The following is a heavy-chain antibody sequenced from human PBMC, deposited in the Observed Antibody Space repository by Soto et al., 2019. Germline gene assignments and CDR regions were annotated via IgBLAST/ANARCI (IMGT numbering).Heavy chain of an antibody. Sequence: PSETICRTGTVCGSSISSSSYSWGWFSQPTGKGLEWIGRSYSAGSSYYNPSLQSRVTISVATSKNQFSLKLSSVTAADTAVYYCARHYYDSSRYYYNSPVDYWGQETLGTVS. D-gene: IGHD3-22*01. CDR2: SYSAGSS. V-gene: IGHV4-39*01. CDR3: ARHYYDSSRYYYNSPVDY. CDR1: GSSISSSSYS. J-gene: IGHJ4*02.